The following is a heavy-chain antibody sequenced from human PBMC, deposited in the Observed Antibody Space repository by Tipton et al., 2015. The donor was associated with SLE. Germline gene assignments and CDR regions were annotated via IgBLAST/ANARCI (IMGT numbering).Heavy chain of an antibody. Sequence: GLVKPSDTLSLSCAVSGYSISSGYFWGWIRQPPGKGLEWIGSMYHRGTTYYNPSLKSRVTISVDTSKNQFSLKLSSVTAADTAVYYCARSGFYHRADAFDIWGQGTMVTVSS. CDR1: GYSISSGYF. D-gene: IGHD3-10*01. CDR2: MYHRGTT. J-gene: IGHJ3*02. CDR3: ARSGFYHRADAFDI. V-gene: IGHV4-38-2*01.